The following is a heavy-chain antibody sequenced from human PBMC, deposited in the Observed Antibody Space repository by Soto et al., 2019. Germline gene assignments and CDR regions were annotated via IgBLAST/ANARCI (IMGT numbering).Heavy chain of an antibody. CDR1: GGTFSSYA. CDR2: IIPIFGTA. Sequence: QVQLVQSGAEVKKPGSSVKVSFKASGGTFSSYAISWVRQAPGQGLEWMGGIIPIFGTANHAQKFQGRVTIIADESTSTVDRELSSLRSDDTAIYYCARGWGYDSTDYYYAYWGQGTLVIVSS. CDR3: ARGWGYDSTDYYYAY. D-gene: IGHD3-22*01. V-gene: IGHV1-69*01. J-gene: IGHJ4*02.